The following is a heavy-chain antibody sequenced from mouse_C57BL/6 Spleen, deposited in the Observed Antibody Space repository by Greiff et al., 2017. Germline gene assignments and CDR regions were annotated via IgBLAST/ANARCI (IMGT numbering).Heavy chain of an antibody. J-gene: IGHJ2*01. Sequence: EVKVVESGGDLVKPGGSLKLSCAASGFTFSSYGMSWVRQTPDKRLEWVATISSGGSYTYYPDSVKGRFTISRDNAKNTLYLQMSSLKSEDTAMYYCAREGGYDYDGYYFDYWGQGTTLTVSS. V-gene: IGHV5-6*01. D-gene: IGHD2-4*01. CDR2: ISSGGSYT. CDR3: AREGGYDYDGYYFDY. CDR1: GFTFSSYG.